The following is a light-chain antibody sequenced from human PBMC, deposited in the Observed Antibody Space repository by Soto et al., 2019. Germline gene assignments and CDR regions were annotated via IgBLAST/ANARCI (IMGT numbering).Light chain of an antibody. V-gene: IGLV3-9*01. CDR2: RDF. CDR3: QVWDSTVV. Sequence: SYELTQPLSVSVALGQTATITCGGNNIGRKNGHCYQQKPGQAPVLVIYRDFNRPSGIPERFSGSNSGNTATLTISRPQAGDEADYYCQVWDSTVVFGGGTKVTVL. CDR1: NIGRKN. J-gene: IGLJ2*01.